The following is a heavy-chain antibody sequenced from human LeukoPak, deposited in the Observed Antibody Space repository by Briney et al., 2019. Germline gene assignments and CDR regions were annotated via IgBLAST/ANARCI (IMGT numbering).Heavy chain of an antibody. J-gene: IGHJ5*02. CDR2: IYYSGST. Sequence: SQTLSLTCTVSGGSISSGDYFWSWIRQPPGKGLEWIGYIYYSGSTYYNPSLKSRVTISVDTSKNQFSLKLSSVTAADTAVYYCARGLVGATPGDWFDPWGQGTLVTVSS. D-gene: IGHD1-26*01. CDR3: ARGLVGATPGDWFDP. V-gene: IGHV4-30-4*08. CDR1: GGSISSGDYF.